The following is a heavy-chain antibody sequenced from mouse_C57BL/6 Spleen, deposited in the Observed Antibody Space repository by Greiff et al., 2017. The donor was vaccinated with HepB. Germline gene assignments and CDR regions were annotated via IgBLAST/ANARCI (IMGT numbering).Heavy chain of an antibody. J-gene: IGHJ1*03. V-gene: IGHV1-42*01. CDR2: INPSTGGT. Sequence: VQLQQSGPELVKPGASVKISCKASGYSFTGYYMNWVKQSPEKSLEWIGEINPSTGGTTYNQKFKAKATLTVDKSSSTAYMQLKSLTSEASAVYYCARNDGYYDEYFDVGGTGTTFTVSS. D-gene: IGHD2-3*01. CDR3: ARNDGYYDEYFDV. CDR1: GYSFTGYY.